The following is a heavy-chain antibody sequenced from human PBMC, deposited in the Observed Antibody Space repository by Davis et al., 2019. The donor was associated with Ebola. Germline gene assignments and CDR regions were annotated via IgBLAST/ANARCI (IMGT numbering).Heavy chain of an antibody. Sequence: SVTVSCKASGGTFISYAISWVRQAPGQGLEWMGGIIPIFGTANYAQKFQGRVTITADESTSTAYMELRSLRSDDTAVYYCARDLSSSHFSFDPWGQGTLVTVSS. J-gene: IGHJ5*02. D-gene: IGHD6-13*01. CDR1: GGTFISYA. V-gene: IGHV1-69*13. CDR2: IIPIFGTA. CDR3: ARDLSSSHFSFDP.